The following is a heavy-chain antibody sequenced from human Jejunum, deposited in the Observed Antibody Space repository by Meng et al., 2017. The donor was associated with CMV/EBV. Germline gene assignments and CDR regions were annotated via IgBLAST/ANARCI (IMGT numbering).Heavy chain of an antibody. J-gene: IGHJ5*02. D-gene: IGHD1-26*01. Sequence: QVFLQGSGPGLVNSSRTLSLTCLVSAGPIRGYYWSWIRQPAGKGLEWIGRIYTSGSTHYNPSLKSRLTMSVDLAKNQISLKLSSVTAADTAVYYCARESGSYYWFDPWGQGTLVTVSS. CDR2: IYTSGST. CDR3: ARESGSYYWFDP. CDR1: AGPIRGYY. V-gene: IGHV4-4*07.